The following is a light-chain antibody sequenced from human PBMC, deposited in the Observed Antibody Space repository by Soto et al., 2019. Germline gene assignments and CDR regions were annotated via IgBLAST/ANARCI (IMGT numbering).Light chain of an antibody. CDR1: SSDVGAYNL. J-gene: IGLJ3*02. Sequence: QSALTQPASVSGSPGQSITVSCTGTSSDVGAYNLVSWYQQHPGKAPRVIIYEGTKRPSGISHRFSGSKSDNTASLTISGLRAEDEAHYHCCSYAGSRTFVFGGGTKLTVL. V-gene: IGLV2-23*01. CDR3: CSYAGSRTFV. CDR2: EGT.